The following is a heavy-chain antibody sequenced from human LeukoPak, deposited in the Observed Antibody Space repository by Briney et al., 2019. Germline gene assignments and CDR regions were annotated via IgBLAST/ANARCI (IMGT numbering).Heavy chain of an antibody. D-gene: IGHD3-22*01. CDR2: IYYSGST. CDR1: GGSISSSSYY. Sequence: SETLSLTCTVSGGSISSSSYYWGWIRQPPGKGLEWIGSIYYSGSTYYNPSLKSRVTISVDTSKNQFSLKLSSVTAADTAVYYCARITMIGNHPDYWGQGTLVTVSS. CDR3: ARITMIGNHPDY. V-gene: IGHV4-39*07. J-gene: IGHJ4*02.